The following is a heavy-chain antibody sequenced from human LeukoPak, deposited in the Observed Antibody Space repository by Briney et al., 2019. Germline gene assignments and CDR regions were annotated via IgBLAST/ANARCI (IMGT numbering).Heavy chain of an antibody. D-gene: IGHD1-26*01. CDR1: GFAFDDCA. V-gene: IGHV3-9*01. CDR3: AKGWDLLSAFDS. J-gene: IGHJ4*02. CDR2: ISRNSGSM. Sequence: GRSLRLSCAGTGFAFDDCAMHWVRQAPGKGREWVSGISRNSGSMVYADPVKGRFTISRDNRKQSLYLQMNSLRSEDTAFYYCAKGWDLLSAFDSWGQGTLVTVSS.